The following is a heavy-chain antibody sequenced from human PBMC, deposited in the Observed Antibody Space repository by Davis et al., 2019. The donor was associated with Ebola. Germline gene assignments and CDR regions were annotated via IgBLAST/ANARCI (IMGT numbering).Heavy chain of an antibody. CDR2: MYYSGST. Sequence: SETLSLTCTVSGGSISSSSYYWGWIRQPPGKGLEWIGSMYYSGSTYYNPSLKSRVTISVDTSKNQFSLKLSSVTAADTAVYHCARDRSPPSGLFDFWGQGTLVTVSS. V-gene: IGHV4-39*07. D-gene: IGHD3-10*01. CDR3: ARDRSPPSGLFDF. CDR1: GGSISSSSYY. J-gene: IGHJ4*02.